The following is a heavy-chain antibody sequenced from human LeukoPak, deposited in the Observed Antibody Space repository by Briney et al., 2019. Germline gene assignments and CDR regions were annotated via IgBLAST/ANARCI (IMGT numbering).Heavy chain of an antibody. CDR3: ARGRRYTGYDYTLSWFDP. J-gene: IGHJ5*02. Sequence: SETLSLTCAVYGGPFSGYYWSWIRQPPGKGLEWIGEINHSGSTNYNPPLKSRVTISVDTSKNQFSLKLSSVTAADTAVYYCARGRRYTGYDYTLSWFDPWGQGTLVTVSS. V-gene: IGHV4-34*01. CDR1: GGPFSGYY. D-gene: IGHD5-12*01. CDR2: INHSGST.